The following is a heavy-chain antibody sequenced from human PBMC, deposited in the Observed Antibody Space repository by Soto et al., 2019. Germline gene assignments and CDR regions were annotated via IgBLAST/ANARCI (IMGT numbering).Heavy chain of an antibody. CDR2: INHSGST. V-gene: IGHV4-34*01. J-gene: IGHJ5*02. D-gene: IGHD3-3*01. CDR3: ARKLRFLDWLFPGNWFDP. Sequence: PSETLSLTCAVYGGSFSGYYWSWIRQPPGKGLEWIGEINHSGSTNYNPSLKSRVTISVDTSKNQFSLKLSSVTAADTAVYYCARKLRFLDWLFPGNWFDPWGQGTLVTVSS. CDR1: GGSFSGYY.